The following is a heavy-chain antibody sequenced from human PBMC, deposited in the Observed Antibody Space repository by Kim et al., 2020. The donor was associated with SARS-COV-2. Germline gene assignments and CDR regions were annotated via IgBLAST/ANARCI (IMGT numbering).Heavy chain of an antibody. J-gene: IGHJ6*02. CDR1: GGSFSGYY. Sequence: SETLSLTCAAYGGSFSGYYWSWIRQPPGKGLEWIGEINHSGSTNYNPSLKRRVTISVDTSKNQFSLKLSSVTAADTAVYYCARGLRYFDWLSSHYYYYGMDVWGQGTTVTVSS. D-gene: IGHD3-9*01. CDR3: ARGLRYFDWLSSHYYYYGMDV. V-gene: IGHV4-34*01. CDR2: INHSGST.